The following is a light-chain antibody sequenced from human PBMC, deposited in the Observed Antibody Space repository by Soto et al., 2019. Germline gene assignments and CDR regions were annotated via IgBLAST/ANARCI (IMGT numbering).Light chain of an antibody. J-gene: IGKJ1*01. Sequence: IVLTQSPVTLSLSAGERGTLSCRASQSVGTSLAWYQQKPGQAPRLLIYEASNRATGISARFSGSGSGTEFTLTISSLQSEDFAVYYCQQYNNWPPWTFGQGTKVDI. CDR3: QQYNNWPPWT. CDR1: QSVGTS. CDR2: EAS. V-gene: IGKV3D-15*01.